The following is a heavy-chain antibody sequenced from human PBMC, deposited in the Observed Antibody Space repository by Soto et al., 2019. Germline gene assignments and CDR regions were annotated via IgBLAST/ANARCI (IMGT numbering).Heavy chain of an antibody. CDR1: GFTFDDYG. CDR3: ARESPSSQWLPTRYFDY. J-gene: IGHJ4*02. V-gene: IGHV3-20*03. CDR2: INWNGGST. D-gene: IGHD6-19*01. Sequence: EVQLVESGGGVVRPGGSLRLSFAASGFTFDDYGMSWVRQAPGKGLEWVSGINWNGGSTGYADSVKGRFTISRDNAKNSLYLQMNSLREEDTAVYYCARESPSSQWLPTRYFDYWGQGTLVTVSA.